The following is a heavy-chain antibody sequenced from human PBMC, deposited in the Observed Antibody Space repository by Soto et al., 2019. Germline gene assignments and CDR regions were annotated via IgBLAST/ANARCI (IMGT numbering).Heavy chain of an antibody. D-gene: IGHD2-15*01. CDR1: GGTFSSYT. V-gene: IGHV1-69*08. CDR3: ARDRDIPTEDYYYYMDV. J-gene: IGHJ6*03. Sequence: QVQLVQSGAEVKKPGSSEKVSCKASGGTFSSYTISWVRQAPGQGLEWMGRMIPILGIANYAQKFQGRVTITADKSTSTAYMELSSLRSDDTAVYYCARDRDIPTEDYYYYMDVWGKGTTVTVSS. CDR2: MIPILGIA.